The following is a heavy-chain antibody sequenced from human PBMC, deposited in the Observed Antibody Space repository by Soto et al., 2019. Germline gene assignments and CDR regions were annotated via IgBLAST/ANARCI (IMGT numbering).Heavy chain of an antibody. Sequence: PSETLSLTCTVSGGSISSSSYYWGWIRQPPGKGLEWIGSIYYSGSTYYNPSLKSRVTISVDTSKNQFSLKLSSVTAADTAVYYCARSGGNSVDFDYWGQGTLVTVSS. CDR1: GGSISSSSYY. J-gene: IGHJ4*02. V-gene: IGHV4-39*01. D-gene: IGHD2-21*02. CDR2: IYYSGST. CDR3: ARSGGNSVDFDY.